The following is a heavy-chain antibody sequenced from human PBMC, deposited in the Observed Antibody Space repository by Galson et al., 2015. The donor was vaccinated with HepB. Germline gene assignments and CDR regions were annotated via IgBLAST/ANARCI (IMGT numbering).Heavy chain of an antibody. CDR1: GFTFSSYE. V-gene: IGHV3-48*03. Sequence: SLRLSCAASGFTFSSYEMNWVRQAPGKGLEWVSYISSSGSTIYYADSVKGRFTISRDSAKNSLYLQMNSLRAEDTAVYYCARSVVVAARTGYYFDYWGQGTLVTVSS. D-gene: IGHD2-15*01. CDR2: ISSSGSTI. J-gene: IGHJ4*02. CDR3: ARSVVVAARTGYYFDY.